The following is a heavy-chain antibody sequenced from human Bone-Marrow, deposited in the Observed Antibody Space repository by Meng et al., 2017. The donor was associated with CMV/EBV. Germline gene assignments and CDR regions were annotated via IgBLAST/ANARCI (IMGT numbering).Heavy chain of an antibody. J-gene: IGHJ4*02. CDR1: GGYVSSGGYY. CDR2: IYYSGSI. Sequence: TVCGGYVSSGGYYWSWIRQPPGEGLEWIGYIYYSGSINYNPSLKNRVTISVDTSKNQFSLKLSSVTAADTAVYYCARSMINWNYFDYWGQGTLVTVSS. D-gene: IGHD1-20*01. CDR3: ARSMINWNYFDY. V-gene: IGHV4-61*08.